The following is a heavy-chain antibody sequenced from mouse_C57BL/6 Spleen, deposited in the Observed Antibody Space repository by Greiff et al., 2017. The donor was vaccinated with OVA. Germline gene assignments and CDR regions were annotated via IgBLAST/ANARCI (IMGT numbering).Heavy chain of an antibody. CDR1: GYSFTSYW. Sequence: QVQLQQPGAELVMPGASVKLSCKASGYSFTSYWMHWVKQRPGQGLEWIGEIDPSDSYTNYNQKFKGKSTLTVDKSSSTAYMQLSSLTSEDSAVYYCARGVGTKWCFDVWGTGTTVTVSS. CDR3: ARGVGTKWCFDV. CDR2: IDPSDSYT. D-gene: IGHD1-3*01. V-gene: IGHV1-69*01. J-gene: IGHJ1*03.